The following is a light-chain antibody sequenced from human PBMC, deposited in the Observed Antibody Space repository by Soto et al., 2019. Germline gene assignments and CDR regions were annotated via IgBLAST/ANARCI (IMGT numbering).Light chain of an antibody. CDR1: QSVSHNY. CDR2: GAS. CDR3: QHYGSSPLT. Sequence: EIVLTQSPGTLSLXPGEXXTLSXRASQSVSHNYLAWYQQKPGQAPRLVIYGASNRATGIPDRFSGSGSATDFTLTISSLEPEDFAVYYCQHYGSSPLTFGGGTKVDIK. J-gene: IGKJ4*01. V-gene: IGKV3-20*01.